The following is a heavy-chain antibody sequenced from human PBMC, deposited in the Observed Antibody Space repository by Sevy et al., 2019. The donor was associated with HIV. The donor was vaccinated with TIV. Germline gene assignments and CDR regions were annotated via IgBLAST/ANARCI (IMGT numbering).Heavy chain of an antibody. D-gene: IGHD3-10*01. J-gene: IGHJ6*03. Sequence: SETLSLTCTVSGGSISSYYWSWIRQPPGKGLEWIGYIYYSGSTNYNPSLKSRVTISVETSKNQFSLKLSSVTAADTAVYYCAREVLGYMDVWGKGTTVTVSS. CDR3: AREVLGYMDV. CDR2: IYYSGST. V-gene: IGHV4-59*01. CDR1: GGSISSYY.